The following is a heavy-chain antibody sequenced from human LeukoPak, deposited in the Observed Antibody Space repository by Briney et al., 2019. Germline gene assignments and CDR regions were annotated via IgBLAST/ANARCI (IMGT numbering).Heavy chain of an antibody. CDR1: GGSFSGYY. Sequence: SETLSLTCAVYGGSFSGYYWSWIRQPPGKGLEWIGEINHSGSTNYNPSLKSRVTISVDTSKNQFSLKLSSVTAADTAVYYCARGKVVVPAATNWFDPWGQGTLVTVSS. CDR3: ARGKVVVPAATNWFDP. V-gene: IGHV4-34*01. D-gene: IGHD2-2*01. CDR2: INHSGST. J-gene: IGHJ5*02.